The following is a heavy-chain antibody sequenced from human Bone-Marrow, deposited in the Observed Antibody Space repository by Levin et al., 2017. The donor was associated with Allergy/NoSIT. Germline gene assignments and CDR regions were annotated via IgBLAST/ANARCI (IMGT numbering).Heavy chain of an antibody. CDR2: IYYSGST. CDR1: GGSISSYY. J-gene: IGHJ4*02. CDR3: ARITYYYDSSGYYPGEYYFDY. V-gene: IGHV4-59*01. Sequence: SETLSLTCTVSGGSISSYYWSWIRQPPGKGLEWIGYIYYSGSTNYNPSLKSRVTISVDTSKNQFSLKLSPVTAADTAVYYCARITYYYDSSGYYPGEYYFDYWGQGTLVTVSS. D-gene: IGHD3-22*01.